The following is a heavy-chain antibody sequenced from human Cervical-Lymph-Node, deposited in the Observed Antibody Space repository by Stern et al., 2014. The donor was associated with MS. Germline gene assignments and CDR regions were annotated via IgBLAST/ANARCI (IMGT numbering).Heavy chain of an antibody. V-gene: IGHV4-59*01. CDR1: GGSISSYY. CDR2: IYYSGST. D-gene: IGHD1/OR15-1a*01. J-gene: IGHJ6*02. Sequence: QVQLMQSGPGLVKPSETLSLTCTVSGGSISSYYWSWIRQPPGKGLEWIGYIYYSGSTNYNPSLKSRVTISVDTSKNQFSLKLSSVTAADTAVYYCARDGRDKQGYYYGMDVWGQGTTVTVSS. CDR3: ARDGRDKQGYYYGMDV.